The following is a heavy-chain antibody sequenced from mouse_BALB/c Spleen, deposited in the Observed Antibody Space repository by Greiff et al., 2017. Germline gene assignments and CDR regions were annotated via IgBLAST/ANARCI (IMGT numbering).Heavy chain of an antibody. J-gene: IGHJ4*01. CDR2: IDPYTGGT. V-gene: IGHV1S135*01. CDR1: GYAFTSYN. CDR3: ARRGGGRNPMDY. Sequence: VQLQQSGPELVKPGASVKVSCKASGYAFTSYNMYWVKQSHGKSLEWIGYIDPYTGGTSYNQKFKGKATLTVDKSSSTAYMHLNSMTSEDSAVYYCARRGGGRNPMDYWGQGTSVTVSS.